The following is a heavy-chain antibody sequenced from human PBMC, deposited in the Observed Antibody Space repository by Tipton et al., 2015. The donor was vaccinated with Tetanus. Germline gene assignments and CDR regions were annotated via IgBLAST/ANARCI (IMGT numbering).Heavy chain of an antibody. CDR3: VTGTLRYGA. Sequence: SLRLSCAVSGFTFSSYWMTWVRQAPGKGLEWVASIQPDESESHFVDSVKGRFTISRDNTKNSVYLQMNSLRIEDTAVYYCVTGTLRYGAWGQGTLVTVSS. D-gene: IGHD3-9*01. CDR1: GFTFSSYW. CDR2: IQPDESES. J-gene: IGHJ5*02. V-gene: IGHV3-7*01.